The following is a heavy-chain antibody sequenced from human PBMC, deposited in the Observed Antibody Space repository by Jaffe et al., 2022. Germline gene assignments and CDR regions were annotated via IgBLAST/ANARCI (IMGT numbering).Heavy chain of an antibody. CDR2: IRYDGSNK. D-gene: IGHD2-15*01. J-gene: IGHJ5*02. CDR1: GFTFSSYG. V-gene: IGHV3-30*02. CDR3: AKDSPPRYCSGGSCYHTGWGFDP. Sequence: QVQLVESGGGVVQPGGSLRLSCAASGFTFSSYGMHWVRQAPGKGLEWVAFIRYDGSNKYYADSVKGRFTISRDNSKNTLYLQMNSLRAEDTAVYYCAKDSPPRYCSGGSCYHTGWGFDPWGQGTLVTVSS.